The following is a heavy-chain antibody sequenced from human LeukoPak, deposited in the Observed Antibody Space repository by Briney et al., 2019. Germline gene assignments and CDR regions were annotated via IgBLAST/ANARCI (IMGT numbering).Heavy chain of an antibody. CDR2: ISAYNGNT. CDR1: GYTFTSYG. Sequence: GASVKVSCKASGYTFTSYGISWVRQAPGQGLEWMGWISAYNGNTNYAQKFQGRVTMTRNTSISTAYMELSSLRSEDTAVYYCASYSQGLNDAFDIWGQGTMVTVSS. V-gene: IGHV1-18*01. CDR3: ASYSQGLNDAFDI. D-gene: IGHD2-21*01. J-gene: IGHJ3*02.